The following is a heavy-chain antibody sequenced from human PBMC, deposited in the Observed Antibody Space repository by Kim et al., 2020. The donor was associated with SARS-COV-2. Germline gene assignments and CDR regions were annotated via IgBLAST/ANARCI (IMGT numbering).Heavy chain of an antibody. CDR1: GFTFDDYA. CDR3: AKDKGYSGYDYVSN. D-gene: IGHD5-12*01. J-gene: IGHJ4*02. CDR2: ISWNSGSI. Sequence: GGSLRPSCAASGFTFDDYAMHWVRQAPGKGLEWVSGISWNSGSIGYADSVKGRFTISRDNAKNSLYLQMNSLRAEDTALYYCAKDKGYSGYDYVSNWGQGTLVTVSS. V-gene: IGHV3-9*01.